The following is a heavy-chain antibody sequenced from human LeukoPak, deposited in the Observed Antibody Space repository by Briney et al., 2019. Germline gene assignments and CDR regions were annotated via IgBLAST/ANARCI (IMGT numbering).Heavy chain of an antibody. CDR1: GYTFTSYA. D-gene: IGHD2-2*01. J-gene: IGHJ6*02. Sequence: ASVKVSCKASGYTFTSYAMNWVRQAPRQGLEWMGWINTNTGNPTYAQGFTGRFVFSLDTSVSTAYLQISSLKAEDTAVYYRARDMPYYYYYYGMDVWGQGTTVTVSS. V-gene: IGHV7-4-1*02. CDR2: INTNTGNP. CDR3: ARDMPYYYYYYGMDV.